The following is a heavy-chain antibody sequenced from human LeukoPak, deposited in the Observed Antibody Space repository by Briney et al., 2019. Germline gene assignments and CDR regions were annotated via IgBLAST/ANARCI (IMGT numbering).Heavy chain of an antibody. CDR1: GGTFSSYA. J-gene: IGHJ3*02. Sequence: ASVKVSCKASGGTFSSYAISWVRQAPGQGLDWMGGIIPIFGTANYAQKFQGRVTTTTDESTSTAYMELSSLRSEDTAVYYCARDHDYGGNRYYAFDIWGQGTMVTVSS. V-gene: IGHV1-69*05. CDR2: IIPIFGTA. D-gene: IGHD4-23*01. CDR3: ARDHDYGGNRYYAFDI.